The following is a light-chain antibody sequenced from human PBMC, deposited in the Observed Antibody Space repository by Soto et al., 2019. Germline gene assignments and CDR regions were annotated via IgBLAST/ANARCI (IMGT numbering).Light chain of an antibody. V-gene: IGKV3-20*01. CDR3: QRSGSAPPYI. J-gene: IGKJ2*01. Sequence: EVVLTQSPGTLSLSPGERATLSCRASQSLDSTYLAWYQQKPGQSPRLVIYGASRRATGIPDRFSGSGSGIDFTLTTGRLEPEDFGVYYCQRSGSAPPYIFGAGTRLDIK. CDR2: GAS. CDR1: QSLDSTY.